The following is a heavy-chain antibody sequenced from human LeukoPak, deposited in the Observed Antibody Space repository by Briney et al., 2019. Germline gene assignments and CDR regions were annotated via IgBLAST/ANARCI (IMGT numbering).Heavy chain of an antibody. D-gene: IGHD5-24*01. CDR3: AKDKAKRWLQFFFDY. V-gene: IGHV3-30*18. J-gene: IGHJ4*02. CDR1: GFTFSSYG. CDR2: ISYDGSNK. Sequence: PGGSLRLSCAASGFTFSSYGMHWVRQAPGKGLEWVAVISYDGSNKYYADSVKGRFTISRDNSKNTLYLQMNSLRAEDTAVYYCAKDKAKRWLQFFFDYWGQGTLVTVSS.